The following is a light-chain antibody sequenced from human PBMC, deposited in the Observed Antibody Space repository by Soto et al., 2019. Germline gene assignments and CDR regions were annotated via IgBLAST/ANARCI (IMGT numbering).Light chain of an antibody. J-gene: IGKJ4*01. CDR2: DAS. CDR1: QSVSSY. V-gene: IGKV3-11*01. CDR3: QQRSNWPPSLT. Sequence: EIVLTQSPATLSLSPGERATLSCRASQSVSSYLAWYQQKPGQAPRLLIYDASNRATGIPARFSGSGSGTDFTLTISRLEPEEFAVYYCQQRSNWPPSLTFGGGTKVEIK.